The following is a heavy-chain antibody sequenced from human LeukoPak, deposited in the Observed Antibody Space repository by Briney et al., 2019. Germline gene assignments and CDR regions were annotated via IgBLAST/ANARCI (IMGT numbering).Heavy chain of an antibody. V-gene: IGHV3-30*04. CDR3: AKGDFYGSGRDYYYYMDV. J-gene: IGHJ6*03. Sequence: PGGSLRLSCAASGFTFSSYAMHWVRQAPGKGLEWVAVISYDGRNKYYADSVKGRFTISRDNAKNSLYLQMNSLRAEDTAVYNCAKGDFYGSGRDYYYYMDVWGKGTTVTISS. D-gene: IGHD3-10*01. CDR1: GFTFSSYA. CDR2: ISYDGRNK.